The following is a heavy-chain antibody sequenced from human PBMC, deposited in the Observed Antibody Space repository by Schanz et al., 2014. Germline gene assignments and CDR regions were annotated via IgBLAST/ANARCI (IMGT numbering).Heavy chain of an antibody. CDR3: AGGEYQLLYGN. CDR2: ISSTSRAT. J-gene: IGHJ4*02. CDR1: GFTFSRFG. V-gene: IGHV3-48*01. D-gene: IGHD2-2*02. Sequence: VQLVESGGGVVRPGRSLRLSCATSGFTFSRFGMHWVRQAPGKGLEWISYISSTSRATYYADSVKGRFTISRDNAKNSLFLQMNSLRAEDTAVYYCAGGEYQLLYGNWGQGTLVTVSS.